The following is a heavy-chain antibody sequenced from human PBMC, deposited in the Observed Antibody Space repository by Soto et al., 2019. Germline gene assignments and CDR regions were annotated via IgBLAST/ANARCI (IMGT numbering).Heavy chain of an antibody. CDR2: ISFDGSDK. CDR3: ARGVNFFDSSGSDGDY. D-gene: IGHD3-22*01. J-gene: IGHJ4*02. Sequence: GGSLRLSCAASGFTFSSYAMHWVRQAPGKGLEWVAIISFDGSDKYYADSVKGRFTIPRDNSKNALYLQMNSLRTEDTAVYYCARGVNFFDSSGSDGDYWGQGTLVTVSS. V-gene: IGHV3-30*04. CDR1: GFTFSSYA.